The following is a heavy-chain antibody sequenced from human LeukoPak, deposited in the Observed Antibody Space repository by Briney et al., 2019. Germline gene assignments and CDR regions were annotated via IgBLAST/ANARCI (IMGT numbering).Heavy chain of an antibody. Sequence: GGSLRLSCAASGFTFSSYGMHWVRQAPGKGLEWVAVIWYDGSNKYYADSVKGRLTISRDNSKNTLYLQMNSLRAEDTAVYYCARDKHYYGSGSYGYYYYGMDVWGQGTTVTVSS. D-gene: IGHD3-10*01. CDR2: IWYDGSNK. J-gene: IGHJ6*02. V-gene: IGHV3-33*01. CDR3: ARDKHYYGSGSYGYYYYGMDV. CDR1: GFTFSSYG.